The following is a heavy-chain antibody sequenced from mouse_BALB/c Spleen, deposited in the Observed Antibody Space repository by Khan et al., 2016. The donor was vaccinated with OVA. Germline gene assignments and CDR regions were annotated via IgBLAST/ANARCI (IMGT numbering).Heavy chain of an antibody. CDR1: GFTFSDYS. V-gene: IGHV5-4*02. J-gene: IGHJ3*01. CDR3: ARAGYGGFAY. CDR2: ISDAGSYT. D-gene: IGHD1-1*02. Sequence: EVELVESGGGLVKPGGSLKLSCAASGFTFSDYSMYWVSQTPEKRLEWVASISDAGSYTYYPDSVKGRFTISRDNAKTNLYLQMSSLKSEDTARYYCARAGYGGFAYWGQGPLITVSA.